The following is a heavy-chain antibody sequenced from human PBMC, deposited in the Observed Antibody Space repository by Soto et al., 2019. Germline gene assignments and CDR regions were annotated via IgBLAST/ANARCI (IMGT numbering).Heavy chain of an antibody. J-gene: IGHJ5*01. CDR3: AGDQGGTYQNWFDS. CDR1: GDSVSSNTAN. CDR2: TYYRSQWHN. D-gene: IGHD1-26*01. V-gene: IGHV6-1*01. Sequence: SQTLSLTCGISGDSVSSNTANWNWIRQSPSRGLEWLGRTYYRSQWHNEYEESVKGRITISPDTSKNQFSLQLNSMSPEDTAVYYCAGDQGGTYQNWFDSLGQVALVTVSS.